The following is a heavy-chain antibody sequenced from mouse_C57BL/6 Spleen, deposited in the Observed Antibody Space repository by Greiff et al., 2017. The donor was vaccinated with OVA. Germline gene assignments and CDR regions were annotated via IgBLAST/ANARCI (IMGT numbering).Heavy chain of an antibody. CDR3: ARGGSYYGNSYYYAMDY. CDR1: GYTFTSYW. V-gene: IGHV1-69*01. CDR2: IDPSDSYT. Sequence: QVQLQQPGAELVMPGASVKLSCKASGYTFTSYWMHWVKQRPGQGLERIGEIDPSDSYTNYNQKFKGKSTLTVDKSSSTAYMQLSSLTSEDSAVYYCARGGSYYGNSYYYAMDYWGQGTSVTVSS. D-gene: IGHD2-1*01. J-gene: IGHJ4*01.